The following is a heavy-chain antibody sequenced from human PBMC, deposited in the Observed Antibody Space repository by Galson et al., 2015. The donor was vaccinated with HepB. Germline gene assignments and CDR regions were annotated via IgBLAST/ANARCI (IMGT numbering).Heavy chain of an antibody. D-gene: IGHD6-13*01. V-gene: IGHV3-43*01. J-gene: IGHJ4*02. CDR1: GFTFDDYT. CDR3: ATSSTAPI. CDR2: ISWDGGST. Sequence: SLRLSCAASGFTFDDYTMHWVRQAPGKGLEWVSLISWDGGSTYYADSVKGRFTISRDNSKNSLYLQMNSLRTEDTALYYCATSSTAPIWGQGTLVTVSS.